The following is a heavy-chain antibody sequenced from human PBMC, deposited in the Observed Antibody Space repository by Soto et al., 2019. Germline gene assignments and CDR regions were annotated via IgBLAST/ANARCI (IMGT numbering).Heavy chain of an antibody. V-gene: IGHV3-48*03. CDR2: ISNSGATI. D-gene: IGHD3-3*01. Sequence: GGSLRLSCAASGFIFRNYEMNWVRQAPGKGLEWISYISNSGATIFYADSVKGRFTISRDNAQKSLHLQMNSLRTEDTAVYYCLVRLYGGDPPLSCYHYGLDVWGPGTTVTVSS. CDR3: LVRLYGGDPPLSCYHYGLDV. J-gene: IGHJ6*02. CDR1: GFIFRNYE.